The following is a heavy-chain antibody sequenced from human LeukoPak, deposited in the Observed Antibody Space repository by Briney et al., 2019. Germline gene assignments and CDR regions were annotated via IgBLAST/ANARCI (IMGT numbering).Heavy chain of an antibody. CDR3: VRDIGAVAGTDDY. Sequence: GGSLRLSCAASGFTFSSYWMHWVRQAPGKGLVWVSRINSDGGSTTYADSVKGRFAISRDNAKKTLYLQMNSLRVEDTAVYYCVRDIGAVAGTDDYWGQGTLVTVSS. D-gene: IGHD6-19*01. V-gene: IGHV3-74*01. CDR2: INSDGGST. CDR1: GFTFSSYW. J-gene: IGHJ4*02.